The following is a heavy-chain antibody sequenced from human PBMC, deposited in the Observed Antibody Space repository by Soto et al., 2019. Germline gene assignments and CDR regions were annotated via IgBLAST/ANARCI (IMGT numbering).Heavy chain of an antibody. J-gene: IGHJ6*03. CDR2: INPNSGGT. CDR3: ARGLSSTSLGPDYYYMDV. D-gene: IGHD2-2*01. CDR1: GYTFTGYY. Sequence: ASVKVSCKASGYTFTGYYMHWVRQAPGQGLEWMGWINPNSGGTNYAQKFQGWVTMTRDTSISTAYMELSRLRSDDTAVYYCARGLSSTSLGPDYYYMDVWGKGTTVTVS. V-gene: IGHV1-2*04.